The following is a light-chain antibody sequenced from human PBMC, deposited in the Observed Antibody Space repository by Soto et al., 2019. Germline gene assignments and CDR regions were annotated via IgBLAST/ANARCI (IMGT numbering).Light chain of an antibody. CDR2: DAS. CDR3: QQRSNWHTIT. Sequence: EIVWKQSPATLPLSPGERATLSCRASQSVSRYLAWYQQTPGQAPRLXXYDASNRANGIPARFSGSGSGTDFTLTISSLETEDFAIYDCQQRSNWHTITFGQGTRLEIK. V-gene: IGKV3-11*01. J-gene: IGKJ5*01. CDR1: QSVSRY.